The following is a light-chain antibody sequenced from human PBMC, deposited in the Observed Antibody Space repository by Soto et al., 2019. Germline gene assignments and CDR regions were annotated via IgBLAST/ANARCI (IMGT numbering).Light chain of an antibody. CDR2: GAS. J-gene: IGKJ3*01. Sequence: EIVMTQSPATLSVSPGESVTLSCRASQSVSSSLAWYQQKPGQAPRLLIYGASTKATGIPARFSGSGSGTEFTLTISSLQSEDFAVYYCQQYNKWPPFTFGPGTKEDIK. V-gene: IGKV3-15*01. CDR1: QSVSSS. CDR3: QQYNKWPPFT.